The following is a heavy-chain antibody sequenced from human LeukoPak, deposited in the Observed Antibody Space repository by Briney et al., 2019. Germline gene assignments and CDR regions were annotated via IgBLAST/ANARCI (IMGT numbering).Heavy chain of an antibody. V-gene: IGHV4-34*01. CDR1: GGSFSGYY. CDR2: INHSGST. J-gene: IGHJ6*02. CDR3: ASTPGRGYYYYYGMDV. Sequence: SETLSLTCAVYGGSFSGYYWSWIRQPPVKGLEWIGEINHSGSTNYNPSLKSRVTISVDTSKNQFSLKLSSVTAADTAVYYCASTPGRGYYYYYGMDVWGQGTTVTVSS. D-gene: IGHD2-15*01.